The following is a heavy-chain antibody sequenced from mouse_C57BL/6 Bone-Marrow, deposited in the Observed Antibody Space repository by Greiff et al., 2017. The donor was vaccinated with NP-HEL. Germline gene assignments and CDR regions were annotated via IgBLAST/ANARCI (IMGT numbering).Heavy chain of an antibody. CDR1: GYAFSSSW. CDR3: ARGRDGAWFAY. J-gene: IGHJ3*01. V-gene: IGHV1-82*01. Sequence: VQRVESGPELVKPGASVKISCKASGYAFSSSWMNWVKQRPGKGLEWIGRIYPGDGDTNYNGKFKGKATLTADKSSSTAYMQLSSLTSEDSAVYFCARGRDGAWFAYWGQGTLVTVSA. CDR2: IYPGDGDT.